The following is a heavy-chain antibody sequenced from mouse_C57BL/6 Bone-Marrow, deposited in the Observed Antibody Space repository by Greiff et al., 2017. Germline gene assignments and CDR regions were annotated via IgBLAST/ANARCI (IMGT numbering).Heavy chain of an antibody. J-gene: IGHJ2*01. CDR2: IYPGSGST. V-gene: IGHV1-55*01. Sequence: QVQLQQPGAELVKPGASVKMSCKASGYTFTSYWITWVKQRPGQGLEWIGDIYPGSGSTDYNEKFKSKATLTVDTSSSTAYMQLSSLTSEDSAVYYCAREEFITTVVATSYFDYWGQGTTLTVSS. CDR3: AREEFITTVVATSYFDY. D-gene: IGHD1-1*01. CDR1: GYTFTSYW.